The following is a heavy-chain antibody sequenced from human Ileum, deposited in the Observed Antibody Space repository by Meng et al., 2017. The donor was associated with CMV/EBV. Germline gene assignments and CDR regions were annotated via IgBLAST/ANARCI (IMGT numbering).Heavy chain of an antibody. CDR2: IKSKIDGGTS. V-gene: IGHV3-15*01. D-gene: IGHD2/OR15-2a*01. Sequence: VQLGESGGGVVKPGGSRRLSCVASGLTFSNAWMSWVRQAPGKGLEWVARIKSKIDGGTSDYAAPVKGRFTISRDDSKNTIYLEMNSLKIEDTAVYYCTPQNAYWGQGTLVTVAS. J-gene: IGHJ4*02. CDR1: GLTFSNAW. CDR3: TPQNAY.